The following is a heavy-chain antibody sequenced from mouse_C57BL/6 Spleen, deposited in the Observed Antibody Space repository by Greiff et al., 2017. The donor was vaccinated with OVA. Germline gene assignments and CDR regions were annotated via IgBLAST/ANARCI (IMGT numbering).Heavy chain of an antibody. CDR3: TPDYYGSSYWYFDV. Sequence: VQLQQSGAELVRPGASVTLSCKASGYTFTDYEMHWVKQTPVHGLEWIGAIDPETGGTAYNQKFKGKAILTADKSSSTAYMELRSLTSEDSAVYYCTPDYYGSSYWYFDVWGTGTTVTVSS. J-gene: IGHJ1*03. D-gene: IGHD1-1*01. CDR2: IDPETGGT. CDR1: GYTFTDYE. V-gene: IGHV1-15*01.